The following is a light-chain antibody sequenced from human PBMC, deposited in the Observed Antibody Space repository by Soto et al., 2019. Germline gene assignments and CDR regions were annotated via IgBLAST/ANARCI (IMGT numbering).Light chain of an antibody. CDR3: QQYGSSQLT. CDR1: QSVSRY. Sequence: EIVLTQSPATLSLSPGEAATLSCRASQSVSRYLAWYQQKPGQAPRLLIYGASSRATGIPDRFSGSRSGTDCTLTISRLEPEDVAVYYCQQYGSSQLTFGGGTKVDIK. J-gene: IGKJ4*01. CDR2: GAS. V-gene: IGKV3-20*01.